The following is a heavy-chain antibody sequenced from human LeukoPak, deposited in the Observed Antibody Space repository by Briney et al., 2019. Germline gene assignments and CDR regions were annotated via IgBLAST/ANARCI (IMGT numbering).Heavy chain of an antibody. V-gene: IGHV4-59*08. CDR2: IHYSGST. CDR3: AGGGWSFDASDF. D-gene: IGHD6-19*01. J-gene: IGHJ3*01. CDR1: GGSISTYY. Sequence: PSETLSLTCTVSGGSISTYYWSWIRQSPGKGLEWIGYIHYSGSTNYSPSLKSRVTMSVDTSKNRFSLRLSSLTAADTAVYFCAGGGWSFDASDFWGQGTMVTVSS.